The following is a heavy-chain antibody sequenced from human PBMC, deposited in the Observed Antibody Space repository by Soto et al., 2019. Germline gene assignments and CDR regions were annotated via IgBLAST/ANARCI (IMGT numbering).Heavy chain of an antibody. Sequence: QVQLVQSGAEVKKPGASVKVSCKASGYTFTSYDINWVRQATGQGLEWMGWMNPSSVNTGYAQKFQGRVTMTRNTSISTAYMELTSLRSDDTAVYYCARGVRSLTRYYFDYWGQGILVTVSS. CDR3: ARGVRSLTRYYFDY. V-gene: IGHV1-8*01. CDR2: MNPSSVNT. J-gene: IGHJ4*02. D-gene: IGHD2-15*01. CDR1: GYTFTSYD.